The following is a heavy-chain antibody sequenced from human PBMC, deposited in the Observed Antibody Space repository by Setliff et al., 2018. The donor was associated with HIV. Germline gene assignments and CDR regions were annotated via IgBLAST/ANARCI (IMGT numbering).Heavy chain of an antibody. CDR1: GYTFISYA. CDR3: ARDPSKAARPWGYSDY. J-gene: IGHJ4*02. CDR2: INAGNGNT. D-gene: IGHD6-6*01. Sequence: GASVKVSCKASGYTFISYAIHWVRQASGQRLEWMGWINAGNGNTKYSQKFQGRVTITRDTSANTAYMELSSLRSEDTAVYYCARDPSKAARPWGYSDYWGQGILVTVSS. V-gene: IGHV1-3*01.